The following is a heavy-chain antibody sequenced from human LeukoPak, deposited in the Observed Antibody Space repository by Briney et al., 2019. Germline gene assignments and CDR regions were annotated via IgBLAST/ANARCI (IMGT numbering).Heavy chain of an antibody. D-gene: IGHD2-15*01. Sequence: GGSLRLSCAASGFTFSSYAMSWVRQAPGKGLEWVSAISGSGGSTYYADSVKGRFTISRDNSKNTLYLQMGSLRGDDTALYYCAKVLGYCSGGNCYIVDYWGQGTLVTVSS. J-gene: IGHJ4*02. CDR2: ISGSGGST. CDR3: AKVLGYCSGGNCYIVDY. CDR1: GFTFSSYA. V-gene: IGHV3-23*01.